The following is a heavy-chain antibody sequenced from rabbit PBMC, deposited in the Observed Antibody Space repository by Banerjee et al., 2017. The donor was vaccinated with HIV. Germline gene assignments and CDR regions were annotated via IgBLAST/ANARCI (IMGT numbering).Heavy chain of an antibody. CDR1: GFSFSSSYY. Sequence: QEQLVESGGGLVQPEGSLTLTCTASGFSFSSSYYMCWVRQAPGKGLEWIGCIYTGSGTTYYASWPKGRFTISKTSSTTVTLQMTSLTAADTATYFCARGYTYDDAGYAYAVTFNLWGPGTLVTVS. D-gene: IGHD6-1*01. J-gene: IGHJ4*01. CDR3: ARGYTYDDAGYAYAVTFNL. CDR2: IYTGSGTT. V-gene: IGHV1S45*01.